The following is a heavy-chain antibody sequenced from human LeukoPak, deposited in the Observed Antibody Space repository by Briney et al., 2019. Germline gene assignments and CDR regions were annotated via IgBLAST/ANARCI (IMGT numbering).Heavy chain of an antibody. CDR1: GYTFTVHF. Sequence: ASVTVSCTASGYTFTVHFMHWVRQAPGQGLEWMGWISPNSGDTNYAQKFQGRVTMTRDTSISTAYMELSRLRSDDTAVYYCARSYYYDTTGYTHDDAFDIWGQGTMVTVSS. V-gene: IGHV1-2*02. D-gene: IGHD3-22*01. CDR2: ISPNSGDT. J-gene: IGHJ3*02. CDR3: ARSYYYDTTGYTHDDAFDI.